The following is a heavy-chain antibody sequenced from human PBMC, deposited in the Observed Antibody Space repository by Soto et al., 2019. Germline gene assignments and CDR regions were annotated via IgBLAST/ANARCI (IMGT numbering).Heavy chain of an antibody. CDR1: GGTFSSYA. Sequence: QVQLVQSGAEVKKPGSSVKVSCKASGGTFSSYAISWVRQAPGQGLEWMGGIIPIFGTTNYAQKFQGRVTITADESTSTAYMGLSSLRSEGTAMYYCARVVTVVKSFHYWYFDLWGRGTLVTVSS. J-gene: IGHJ2*01. D-gene: IGHD2-15*01. CDR2: IIPIFGTT. V-gene: IGHV1-69*12. CDR3: ARVVTVVKSFHYWYFDL.